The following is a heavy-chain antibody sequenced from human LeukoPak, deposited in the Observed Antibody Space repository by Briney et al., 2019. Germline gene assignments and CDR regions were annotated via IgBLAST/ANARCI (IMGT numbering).Heavy chain of an antibody. CDR3: ARGATENWFDP. J-gene: IGHJ5*02. V-gene: IGHV1-18*03. Sequence: ASVKVSCKASGYKFTSYGISWVRQAPGQGLDWMGWISAYNGNTNYAHNLQGRVTMTTDTSTSTAYMELRSLRSDDMAVYYCARGATENWFDPWGQGTLVTVSS. D-gene: IGHD5-12*01. CDR1: GYKFTSYG. CDR2: ISAYNGNT.